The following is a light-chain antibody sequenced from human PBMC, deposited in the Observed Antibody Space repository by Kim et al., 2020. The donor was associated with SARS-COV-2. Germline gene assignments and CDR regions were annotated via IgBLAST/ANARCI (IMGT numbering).Light chain of an antibody. Sequence: SASVGDRVTITCRASQGIATYLAWYQQRPGRAPNLLIYAASTLQSGIPSRFTASGSGTEFALTISSLQPDDFATYYCHQLSSHPFTFGGGTKVDIK. V-gene: IGKV1-9*01. CDR3: HQLSSHPFT. J-gene: IGKJ4*01. CDR1: QGIATY. CDR2: AAS.